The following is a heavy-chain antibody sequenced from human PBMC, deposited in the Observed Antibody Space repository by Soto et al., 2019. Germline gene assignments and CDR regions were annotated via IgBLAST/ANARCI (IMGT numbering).Heavy chain of an antibody. Sequence: SETLSLTCAVYGGPFSGYYWSWIRQPPGKGLEWIGEINHSGSTNYNPSLKSRLTISVDTSKNQFSLQLTSVTAADTAVYYCATSYGNAWYTYWGQGTQVTVSS. CDR1: GGPFSGYY. CDR2: INHSGST. CDR3: ATSYGNAWYTY. D-gene: IGHD6-13*01. V-gene: IGHV4-34*01. J-gene: IGHJ4*02.